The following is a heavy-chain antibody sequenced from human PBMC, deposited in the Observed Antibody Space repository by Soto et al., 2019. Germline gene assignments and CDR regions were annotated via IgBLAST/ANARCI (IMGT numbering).Heavy chain of an antibody. CDR3: ARELPDYGGGYYYGMDV. V-gene: IGHV1-69*13. CDR1: GGTFSSYA. J-gene: IGHJ6*02. D-gene: IGHD4-17*01. CDR2: IIPIFGTA. Sequence: GPSVKVSCKASGGTFSSYAISWVRQAPGQGLEWMGGIIPIFGTANYAQKFQGRVTITADESTSTAYMELSSLRSEDTAVYYCARELPDYGGGYYYGMDVWGQGTTVTVSS.